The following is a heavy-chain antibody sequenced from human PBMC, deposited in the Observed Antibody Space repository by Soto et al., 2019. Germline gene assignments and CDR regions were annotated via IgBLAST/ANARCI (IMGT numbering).Heavy chain of an antibody. Sequence: PGGSLRLSCAASGFTFSTYAVSWVRQAPGKGLEWVSALSNTGAGTYYADSVKGRFTISRDNSRSTLYLQMNSLRVEDSATYYCATALAVTLGAFDIWGQGPVVTVSS. V-gene: IGHV3-23*01. CDR3: ATALAVTLGAFDI. J-gene: IGHJ3*02. CDR2: LSNTGAGT. CDR1: GFTFSTYA. D-gene: IGHD4-17*01.